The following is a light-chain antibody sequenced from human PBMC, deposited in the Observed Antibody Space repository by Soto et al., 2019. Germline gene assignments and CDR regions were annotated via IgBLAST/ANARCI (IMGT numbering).Light chain of an antibody. CDR2: GAP. Sequence: EIVLTPSRGTLYLSAGERACLXXSARQRVGSRYLAWYQQRPGQAPRLXTYGAPTRATSIPARFSGSGSGTEFTLTISTRLSDDFAVCSWPQYNNWPRTFGRGTKVDI. J-gene: IGKJ1*01. V-gene: IGKV3-15*01. CDR3: PQYNNWPRT. CDR1: QRVGSR.